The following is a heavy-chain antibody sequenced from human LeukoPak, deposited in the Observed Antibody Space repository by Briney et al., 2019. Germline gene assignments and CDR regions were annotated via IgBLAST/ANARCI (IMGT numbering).Heavy chain of an antibody. V-gene: IGHV1-46*01. J-gene: IGHJ3*02. Sequence: GASVKVSCKASGYTFTSYYMHWVRPAPGQGLEWMGISNPTTGDTTYAQKFQGRLTITRDMSTSTVYMELSSLTSEDTAVFYCARYGFSTVWQGGWHAFDIWGQGTVVTVSS. CDR1: GYTFTSYY. CDR2: SNPTTGDT. D-gene: IGHD6-13*01. CDR3: ARYGFSTVWQGGWHAFDI.